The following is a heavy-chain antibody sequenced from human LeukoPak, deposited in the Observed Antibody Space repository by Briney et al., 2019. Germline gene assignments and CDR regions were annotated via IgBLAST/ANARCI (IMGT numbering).Heavy chain of an antibody. J-gene: IGHJ6*02. D-gene: IGHD6-6*01. Sequence: HPGGSLRLSCAASGITFSSYAMPWVRQAPGKGLEWVAVISYDGSDKYYTDSVKGRFTISRHNSKNTLYLQMNSLRAEDTAVYYCARGRVESIAALNYYYYGMDVWGQGTTVTVSS. CDR2: ISYDGSDK. CDR1: GITFSSYA. CDR3: ARGRVESIAALNYYYYGMDV. V-gene: IGHV3-30*14.